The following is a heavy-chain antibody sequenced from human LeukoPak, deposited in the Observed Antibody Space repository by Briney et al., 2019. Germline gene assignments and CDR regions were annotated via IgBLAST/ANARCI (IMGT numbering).Heavy chain of an antibody. CDR1: GYTFTSYG. J-gene: IGHJ4*02. CDR3: ARDLGYCSSTSCYGFDY. CDR2: ISAYNGNT. Sequence: ASVKVSCKASGYTFTSYGSSWVRQAPGQALEWMGWISAYNGNTNYAQKLQGRVTMTTDTSTSTAYMELRSLRSDDTAVYYCARDLGYCSSTSCYGFDYWGQGTLVTVSS. V-gene: IGHV1-18*01. D-gene: IGHD2-2*01.